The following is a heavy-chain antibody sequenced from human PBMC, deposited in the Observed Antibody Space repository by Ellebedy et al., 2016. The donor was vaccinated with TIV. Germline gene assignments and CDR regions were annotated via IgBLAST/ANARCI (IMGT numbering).Heavy chain of an antibody. CDR1: GFTFSSFA. J-gene: IGHJ4*02. V-gene: IGHV3-23*01. CDR3: AKGRGGGSDSSAPRYYFDY. CDR2: ISHTGSRT. Sequence: GESLKISCAVSGFTFSSFAMTWVRQAPGKGLEWVSTISHTGSRTYYTDSVEGRFIISRDTSKKTLYLQMNGLRAEDTAIYYCAKGRGGGSDSSAPRYYFDYWGQGTLVTVSS. D-gene: IGHD3-22*01.